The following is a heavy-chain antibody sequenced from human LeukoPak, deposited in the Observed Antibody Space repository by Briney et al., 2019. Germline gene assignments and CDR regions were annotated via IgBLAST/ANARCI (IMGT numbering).Heavy chain of an antibody. CDR3: AKAAYCTSTSCHFSGYAQRPLDS. CDR2: ISNDGSSK. V-gene: IGHV3-30*18. D-gene: IGHD2-2*01. Sequence: SGGSLRLSCVASGFTFNTYGMLWVRQAPGKGLEWVAGISNDGSSKDYADSVKDRFTISRDNSKNTMYLQMNSLRAEDTAVYYCAKAAYCTSTSCHFSGYAQRPLDSWGQGTLLTVSS. CDR1: GFTFNTYG. J-gene: IGHJ4*02.